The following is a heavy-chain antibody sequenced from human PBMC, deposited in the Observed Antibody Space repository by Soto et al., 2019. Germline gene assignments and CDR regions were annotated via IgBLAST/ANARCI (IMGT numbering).Heavy chain of an antibody. CDR3: ARRGSGSYYDY. V-gene: IGHV3-23*01. CDR1: GFTFSSYA. J-gene: IGHJ4*02. Sequence: EVQLLESGGGLVQPGGSLGLSCAASGFTFSSYAMSWVRQAPGKGLEWVSVISGSGDSTYYADSVKGRFTISRDNSKNTLYLQMNGLRAEDTAVYYCARRGSGSYYDYWGQGTLVTVSS. D-gene: IGHD1-26*01. CDR2: ISGSGDST.